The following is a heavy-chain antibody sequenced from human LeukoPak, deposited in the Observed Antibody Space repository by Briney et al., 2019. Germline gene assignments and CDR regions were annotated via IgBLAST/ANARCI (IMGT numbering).Heavy chain of an antibody. D-gene: IGHD4-17*01. J-gene: IGHJ2*01. CDR3: ARTDYGDYDWYFDL. CDR1: GFIFSSYA. Sequence: PGGSLRLSCAASGFIFSSYAMSWVRQAPGKGLEWVANIKQDGSEKYYVDSVKGRFTISRDNAKNSLYLQMHSLRAEDTAVYYCARTDYGDYDWYFDLWGRGALVTVSS. V-gene: IGHV3-7*01. CDR2: IKQDGSEK.